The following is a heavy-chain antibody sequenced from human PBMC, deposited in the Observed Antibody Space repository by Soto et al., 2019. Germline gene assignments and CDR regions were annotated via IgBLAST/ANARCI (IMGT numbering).Heavy chain of an antibody. CDR2: INAGNGNT. CDR3: ARSGSINWLDP. V-gene: IGHV1-3*01. J-gene: IGHJ5*02. D-gene: IGHD2-21*01. CDR1: GYTFTSYA. Sequence: ASVKVSCKASGYTFTSYAMHWVRQAPEQGLEWMGWINAGNGNTKYSQKFQGRATITRDTSASTAYMELSSLRCEDTAVYYCARSGSINWLDPWGQGTLVTVAS.